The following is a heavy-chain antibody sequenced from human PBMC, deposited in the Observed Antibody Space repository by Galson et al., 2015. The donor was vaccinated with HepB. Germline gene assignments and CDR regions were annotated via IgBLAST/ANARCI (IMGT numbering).Heavy chain of an antibody. D-gene: IGHD3-10*01. CDR3: AHRPTYYYGSKRGSPAPFDY. J-gene: IGHJ4*02. Sequence: PALVKPTQTLTLTCTFSGFSLSTSGVGVGWIRQPPGKALEWLALIYWDDDKRYSPSLKSRLTITKDTSKNQVVLTMTNTDPVDTATYYGAHRPTYYYGSKRGSPAPFDYWGQGTLVTVSS. CDR1: GFSLSTSGVG. CDR2: IYWDDDK. V-gene: IGHV2-5*02.